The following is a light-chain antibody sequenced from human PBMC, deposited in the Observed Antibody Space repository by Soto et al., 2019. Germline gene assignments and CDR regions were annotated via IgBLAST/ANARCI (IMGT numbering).Light chain of an antibody. CDR1: QSLLQRNGYTY. Sequence: DIVMTQSPLSLPVTPGEPASISCRTSQSLLQRNGYTYLDWYLQKPGQSPQLLIYLVSYRASGVPDRFSGSGSGTEFTLKISRVEAEDVGVYYCMQAAQTPLTFGGGTKVDIK. J-gene: IGKJ4*01. CDR3: MQAAQTPLT. CDR2: LVS. V-gene: IGKV2-28*01.